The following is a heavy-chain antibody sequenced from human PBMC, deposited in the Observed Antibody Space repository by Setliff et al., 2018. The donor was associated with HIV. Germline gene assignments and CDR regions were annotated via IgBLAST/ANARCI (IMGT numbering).Heavy chain of an antibody. CDR3: ARESPDGLDY. CDR1: GGSISSRSYY. D-gene: IGHD2-8*01. Sequence: PSETLSLTCTVSGGSISSRSYYWSWLRQPAGKGLEWIGRIYSNGSTDYNPSLKSRVTISEDTSKNQFSLKVNSVTAADTAMYFCARESPDGLDYWGQGTLVTVSS. J-gene: IGHJ4*02. CDR2: IYSNGST. V-gene: IGHV4-61*02.